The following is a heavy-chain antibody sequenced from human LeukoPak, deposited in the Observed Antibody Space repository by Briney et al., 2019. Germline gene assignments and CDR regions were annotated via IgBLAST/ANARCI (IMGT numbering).Heavy chain of an antibody. V-gene: IGHV4-4*07. CDR3: ARGQQWFDP. D-gene: IGHD6-13*01. J-gene: IGHJ5*02. CDR2: IYTSGST. CDR1: GGSISSYY. Sequence: SETLSLTCTVSGGSISSYYWSWMRQPAGKGLEGGGRIYTSGSTNYNPSLKSRVTMSVDTSKNQFSLKLTSVTAADTAVYYCARGQQWFDPWGQGTLVTVSS.